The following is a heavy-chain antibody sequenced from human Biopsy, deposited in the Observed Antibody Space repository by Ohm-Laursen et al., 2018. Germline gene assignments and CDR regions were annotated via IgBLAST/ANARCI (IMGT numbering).Heavy chain of an antibody. J-gene: IGHJ3*02. D-gene: IGHD3-3*01. CDR2: ISWNSGIK. V-gene: IGHV3-9*01. Sequence: SLRLSCSASGFTFDDNAMHWVRQAPGKGLEWVSGISWNSGIKDYADSVKGRFAISRDNAKNSLYLQMSSLRAEDTASYYCTKARGRFLEWVDPFDIWGQGTMVTVSS. CDR3: TKARGRFLEWVDPFDI. CDR1: GFTFDDNA.